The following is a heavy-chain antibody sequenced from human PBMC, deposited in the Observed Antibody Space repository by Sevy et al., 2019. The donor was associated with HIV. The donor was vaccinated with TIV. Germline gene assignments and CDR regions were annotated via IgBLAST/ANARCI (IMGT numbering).Heavy chain of an antibody. D-gene: IGHD1-26*01. J-gene: IGHJ4*02. Sequence: GGSLRLSCAASGFTFSSYGMHWVRQAPGKGLEWVAVIWYDGSNKYYADSVKGRFTISRDNSKNTLYLQMNSLRAEDTAVYYCARGGWELLSFDYWGQRTLVTVSS. CDR3: ARGGWELLSFDY. CDR1: GFTFSSYG. V-gene: IGHV3-33*01. CDR2: IWYDGSNK.